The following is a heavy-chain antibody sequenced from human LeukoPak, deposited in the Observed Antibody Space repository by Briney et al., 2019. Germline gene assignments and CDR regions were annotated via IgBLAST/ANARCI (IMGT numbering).Heavy chain of an antibody. CDR3: ARGRYYYGSGSLDY. CDR2: IDTTSNYV. D-gene: IGHD3-10*01. CDR1: GFNFNTYS. J-gene: IGHJ4*02. Sequence: GGSLRLSCVASGFNFNTYSMNWVHQAPGKGLEWVSSIDTTSNYVYYVDSLRARFAVSRDNAMNSLYLQMNNLRAEDTAVYYCARGRYYYGSGSLDYWGQGTLVTVSS. V-gene: IGHV3-21*01.